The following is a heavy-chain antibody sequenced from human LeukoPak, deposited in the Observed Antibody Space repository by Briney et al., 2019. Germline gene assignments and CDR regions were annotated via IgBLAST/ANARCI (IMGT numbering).Heavy chain of an antibody. CDR1: GITFSSYS. Sequence: GGSLRLSCGASGITFSSYSMNWVRQAPGKGLEWVSYISSSGSTKYYANSVKGRFTISRDNARNSLYLQMNSLRAEDTAVYFCARGGLSIMGYWGQGTLVTVSS. CDR2: ISSSGSTK. D-gene: IGHD2/OR15-2a*01. J-gene: IGHJ4*02. CDR3: ARGGLSIMGY. V-gene: IGHV3-48*01.